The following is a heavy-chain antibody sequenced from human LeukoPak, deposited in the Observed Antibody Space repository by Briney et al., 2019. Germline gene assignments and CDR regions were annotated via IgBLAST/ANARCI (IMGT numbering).Heavy chain of an antibody. CDR2: INPTTGVA. CDR1: GYTFTVHY. V-gene: IGHV1-2*06. D-gene: IGHD1-1*01. Sequence: ASVNVSCKTSGYTFTVHYMNWVRQAPGHGLEWMGRINPTTGVANYAQKFQGRITVTRDTSINTAYMELSSLTSDDTAVYYCARLDRNYYYLDVWGQGTTVTVSS. J-gene: IGHJ6*03. CDR3: ARLDRNYYYLDV.